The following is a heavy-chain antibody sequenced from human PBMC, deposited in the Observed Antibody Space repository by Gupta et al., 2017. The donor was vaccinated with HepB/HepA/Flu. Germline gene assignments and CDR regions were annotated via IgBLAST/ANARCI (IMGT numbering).Heavy chain of an antibody. D-gene: IGHD1-7*01. Sequence: QVQLVESGGGVVQPGRSLRLSCAASGFTFSSYSMHWVSQAPGKGLEWVATISYDGTNKYNADSVKGRFTISRDNSKNTLYLQMNSLRVEDTAVYYCAKEGGTGTTGWFDSWGQGTLVTVSS. CDR2: ISYDGTNK. V-gene: IGHV3-30*18. CDR3: AKEGGTGTTGWFDS. J-gene: IGHJ5*01. CDR1: GFTFSSYS.